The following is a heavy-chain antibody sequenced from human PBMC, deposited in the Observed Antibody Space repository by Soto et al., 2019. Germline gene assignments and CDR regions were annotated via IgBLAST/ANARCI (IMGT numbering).Heavy chain of an antibody. CDR3: ARVAATSDAFDI. J-gene: IGHJ3*02. D-gene: IGHD2-15*01. V-gene: IGHV4-39*01. CDR2: IYYSGST. CDR1: GGSISSSSYY. Sequence: QLQLQESGPGLVKPSETLSLTCTVSGGSISSSSYYWGWIRQPPGKGLEWIGSIYYSGSTYYNPSLKSRVTISVDTSKNQFSLRLSSVTAADTAVYYCARVAATSDAFDIWGQGTMVTVSS.